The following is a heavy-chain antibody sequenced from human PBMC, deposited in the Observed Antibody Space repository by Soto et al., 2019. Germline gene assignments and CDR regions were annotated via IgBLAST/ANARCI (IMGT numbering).Heavy chain of an antibody. CDR3: VKGRLRGLDNGNFDY. J-gene: IGHJ4*02. Sequence: QVQLEESGGGVVQPGRSLRLSCEASGFTFNTYSMHWVRQPPGKGLEWLAAIWYDGTQKYYADSVKGRFIISRDNPNNTLSLQMHSLRAEDTGVYYCVKGRLRGLDNGNFDYWGQGTLVTVSS. CDR2: IWYDGTQK. D-gene: IGHD1-20*01. CDR1: GFTFNTYS. V-gene: IGHV3-33*03.